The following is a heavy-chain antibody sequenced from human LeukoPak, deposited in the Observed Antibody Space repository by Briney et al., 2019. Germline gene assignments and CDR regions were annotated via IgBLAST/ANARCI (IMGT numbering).Heavy chain of an antibody. CDR3: ARDLVAAAGTGGWFDP. CDR1: GGSISSSSYY. V-gene: IGHV4-39*07. D-gene: IGHD6-13*01. CDR2: IYHSGST. J-gene: IGHJ5*02. Sequence: SETLSLTCTVSGGSISSSSYYWGWIRQPPGKGLEWIGEIYHSGSTNYNPSLKSRVTISVDKSKNQFSLKLSSVTAADTAVYYCARDLVAAAGTGGWFDPWGQGTLVTVSS.